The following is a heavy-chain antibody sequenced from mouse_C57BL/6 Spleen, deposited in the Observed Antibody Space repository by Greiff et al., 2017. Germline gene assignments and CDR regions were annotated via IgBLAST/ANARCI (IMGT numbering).Heavy chain of an antibody. J-gene: IGHJ2*01. CDR1: GFTFSSYG. Sequence: EVQVVESGGDLVKPGGSLKLSCAASGFTFSSYGMSWVRQTPDKRLEWVATISSGGSYTYYPDSVKGRFTISRDTAKNTLYLQMSSLKSEDTAMYYCARHGPYYGFDYWGQGTTLTGSS. V-gene: IGHV5-6*01. CDR3: ARHGPYYGFDY. D-gene: IGHD1-1*01. CDR2: ISSGGSYT.